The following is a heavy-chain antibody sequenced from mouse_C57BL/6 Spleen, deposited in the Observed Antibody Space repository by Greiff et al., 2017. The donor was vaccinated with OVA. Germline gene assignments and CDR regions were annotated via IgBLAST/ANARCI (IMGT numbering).Heavy chain of an antibody. CDR3: ASRANWDGGFDY. D-gene: IGHD4-1*01. Sequence: QVQLQQSGAELVRPGASVTLSCKASGYTFTDYEMHWVKQTPVHGLEWIGAINPYNGGTSYNQKFKGKATLTVDKSSSTAYMELNSLTSEDSAVYYCASRANWDGGFDYWGQGTTLTVSS. CDR2: INPYNGGT. CDR1: GYTFTDYE. V-gene: IGHV1-15*01. J-gene: IGHJ2*01.